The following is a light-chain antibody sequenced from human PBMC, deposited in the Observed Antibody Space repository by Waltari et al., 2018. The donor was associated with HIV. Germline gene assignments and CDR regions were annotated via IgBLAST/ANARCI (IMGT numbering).Light chain of an antibody. V-gene: IGLV3-1*01. Sequence: SYELTQPPSVSVSPGQTASITCSGAQLGDKFVCWYQQRTGPPPGLVMYQDSRRPAGIPERFSGSNSGNPATLTITGTQSMDEADYSCRAWDRRVVFGGGTKRTVL. J-gene: IGLJ2*01. CDR3: RAWDRRVV. CDR1: QLGDKF. CDR2: QDS.